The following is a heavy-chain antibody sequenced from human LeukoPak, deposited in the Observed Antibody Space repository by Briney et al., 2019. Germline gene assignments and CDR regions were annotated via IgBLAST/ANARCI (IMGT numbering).Heavy chain of an antibody. Sequence: ASVKVSCKASGYTFTSYYISWMRQAPGQGLQWMGRISAYNGQTNYAQKGQGRVTMTTDTSTSTVYMELRSLRSDDTAVYYCAWDSGAFEIWGQGTMVTVSS. CDR3: AWDSGAFEI. J-gene: IGHJ3*02. CDR1: GYTFTSYY. V-gene: IGHV1-18*01. CDR2: ISAYNGQT.